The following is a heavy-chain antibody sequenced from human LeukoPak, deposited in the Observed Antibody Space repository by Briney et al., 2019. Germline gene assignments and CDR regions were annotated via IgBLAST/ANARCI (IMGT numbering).Heavy chain of an antibody. CDR3: ARDAATGEGGNWFDP. CDR2: IGSSSSTI. V-gene: IGHV3-48*02. D-gene: IGHD7-27*01. CDR1: GFTFSSYS. Sequence: GSLRLSCAASGFTFSSYSMNWVRQAPGKGLEWVSYIGSSSSTIYYADSVKGRFTISRDNAKNSLYLQMNSLRDEDTAVYYCARDAATGEGGNWFDPWGQGTLVIVSS. J-gene: IGHJ5*02.